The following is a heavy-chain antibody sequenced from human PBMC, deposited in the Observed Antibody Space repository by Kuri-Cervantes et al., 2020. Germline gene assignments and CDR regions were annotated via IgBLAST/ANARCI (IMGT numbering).Heavy chain of an antibody. CDR2: ISAYNGNT. CDR1: GYTFTSYG. V-gene: IGHV1-18*01. J-gene: IGHJ4*02. CDR3: ARGKPGYCSGGSCSYYFDY. Sequence: ASVKVSCKASGYTFTSYGISWVRQAPGQGLEWMGWISAYNGNTNYAQKLQGRVTMTTDTSTSTAYMELRSLRSDDTAVYYCARGKPGYCSGGSCSYYFDYWGQGTLVTVSS. D-gene: IGHD2-15*01.